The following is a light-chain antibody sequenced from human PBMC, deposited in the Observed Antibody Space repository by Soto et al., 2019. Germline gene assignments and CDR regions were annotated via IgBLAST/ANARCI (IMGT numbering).Light chain of an antibody. Sequence: ILLTQFPGPLSFSQGKRSTLPGRPSRSVISSYLAWYQQKPGQAPRLLIYAATTRATGIPARFSGCGSGTEFTLTISRLQSEDFAVYYCQQNNNWLRTFGQGTKVDIK. CDR3: QQNNNWLRT. V-gene: IGKV3-15*01. CDR1: RSVISSY. CDR2: AAT. J-gene: IGKJ1*01.